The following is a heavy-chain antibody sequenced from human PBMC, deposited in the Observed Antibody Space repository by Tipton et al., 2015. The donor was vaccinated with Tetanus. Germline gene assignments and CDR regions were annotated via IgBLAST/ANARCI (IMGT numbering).Heavy chain of an antibody. D-gene: IGHD1-26*01. CDR3: TRKGRAFDI. CDR2: IHPSDSDT. J-gene: IGHJ3*02. CDR1: GYTFTNNW. V-gene: IGHV5-51*01. Sequence: QLVQSGAEVKKPGESLKISCKGSGYTFTNNWIAWVRQMPGKGLEWMGIIHPSDSDTRYSPSFQGQVTLSADKSISTTYLQWSSLKASDTAIYYCTRKGRAFDIWGQGTVVTVSS.